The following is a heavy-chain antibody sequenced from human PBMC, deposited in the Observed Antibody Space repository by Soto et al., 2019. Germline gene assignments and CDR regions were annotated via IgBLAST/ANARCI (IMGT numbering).Heavy chain of an antibody. V-gene: IGHV3-48*01. J-gene: IGHJ6*03. CDR1: GFTFSSYS. Sequence: PGGSLRLSCAASGFTFSSYSMNWVRQAPGKGLDWVSYISSSSSTIYYADSVKGRFTISRDNAKNSLYLQMNSLRAEDTAVYYCARSSGYDYPDEYYYYYMDVWGKGTTVTVSS. CDR3: ARSSGYDYPDEYYYYYMDV. CDR2: ISSSSSTI. D-gene: IGHD5-12*01.